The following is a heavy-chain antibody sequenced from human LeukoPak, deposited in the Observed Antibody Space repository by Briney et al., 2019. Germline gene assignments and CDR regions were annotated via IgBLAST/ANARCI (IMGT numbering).Heavy chain of an antibody. J-gene: IGHJ4*02. Sequence: PSETLSLTCTVSGDSISSSSSYWGWIRQPPGEGLEWIGSIYYSGSTYYNTSLKSRVTISVDTSKNQFSLRLSSVTAADTAVYYCATLGYSYGTDYWGQGTLVTVSS. CDR2: IYYSGST. CDR3: ATLGYSYGTDY. V-gene: IGHV4-39*01. D-gene: IGHD5-18*01. CDR1: GDSISSSSSY.